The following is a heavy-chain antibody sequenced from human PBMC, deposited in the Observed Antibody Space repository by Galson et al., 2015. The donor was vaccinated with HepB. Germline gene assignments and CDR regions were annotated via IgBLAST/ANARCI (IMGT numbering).Heavy chain of an antibody. J-gene: IGHJ6*03. Sequence: SLRLSCAASGFTFSSYSMNWVRQAPGKGLEWVSSISSSSSYIYYADSVEGRFTISGDNAKNSLYLQMNSLRAEDTAVYYCARDSSIYCSSTSCPVHYYYYYMDVWGKGATVTVSS. D-gene: IGHD2-2*01. CDR3: ARDSSIYCSSTSCPVHYYYYYMDV. CDR2: ISSSSSYI. V-gene: IGHV3-21*01. CDR1: GFTFSSYS.